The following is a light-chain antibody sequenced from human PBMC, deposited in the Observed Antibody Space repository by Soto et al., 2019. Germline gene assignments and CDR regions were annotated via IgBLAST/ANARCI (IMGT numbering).Light chain of an antibody. Sequence: DIQMTQSPSSLSASVGDRVTITCRARQSISNSLNWYQQKPGKAPKLLINAASSLQSGVPSRFSGSGSGTDFTLTISSLQPEDFATYYCQQSYRTPKTFGQGTKVEIK. CDR3: QQSYRTPKT. CDR1: QSISNS. CDR2: AAS. V-gene: IGKV1-39*01. J-gene: IGKJ1*01.